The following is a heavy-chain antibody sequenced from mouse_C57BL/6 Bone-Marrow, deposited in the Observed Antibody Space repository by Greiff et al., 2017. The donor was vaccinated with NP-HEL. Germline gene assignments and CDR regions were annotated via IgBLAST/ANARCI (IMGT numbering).Heavy chain of an antibody. CDR1: GFSLTSYG. CDR2: IWAGGST. CDR3: ARDGGWYFDV. V-gene: IGHV2-9*02. J-gene: IGHJ1*01. Sequence: VMLVESGPGLVAPSQSLSITCTVSGFSLTSYGVHWVRQPPGKGLEWLGVIWAGGSTNYNSALMSRLSISKDNSKSQVFLKMNSLQTDDTAMYYCARDGGWYFDVWGAGTTVTVSS.